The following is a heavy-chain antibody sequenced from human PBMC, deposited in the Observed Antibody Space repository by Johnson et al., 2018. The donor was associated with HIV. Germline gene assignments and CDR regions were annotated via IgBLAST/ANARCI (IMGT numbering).Heavy chain of an antibody. CDR2: ISWNSGNI. Sequence: VQLVESGGGLVQPGRSLRLSCAASGFTFDDYAMHWVRQGPGKGLEWVSGISWNSGNIGYADSVKGRFTISRDNAKNSLYLQMNSLRAEDTAVYYCARDRGYWDAFDIWGQGTMVTVSS. V-gene: IGHV3-9*01. D-gene: IGHD3-22*01. J-gene: IGHJ3*02. CDR3: ARDRGYWDAFDI. CDR1: GFTFDDYA.